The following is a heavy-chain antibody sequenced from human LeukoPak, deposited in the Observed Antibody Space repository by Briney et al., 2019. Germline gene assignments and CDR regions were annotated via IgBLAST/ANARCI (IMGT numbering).Heavy chain of an antibody. V-gene: IGHV1-8*03. CDR1: GYTFTSYD. J-gene: IGHJ4*02. Sequence: ASVKVSCKASGYTFTSYDINWVRQATGQGLEWMGWMNPNSGNTGYAQKFRGRVTITRNTSISTAYMELSSLRSEDTAVYYCARGSHYYGSGSYYNVLDYWGQGTLVTVSS. D-gene: IGHD3-10*01. CDR2: MNPNSGNT. CDR3: ARGSHYYGSGSYYNVLDY.